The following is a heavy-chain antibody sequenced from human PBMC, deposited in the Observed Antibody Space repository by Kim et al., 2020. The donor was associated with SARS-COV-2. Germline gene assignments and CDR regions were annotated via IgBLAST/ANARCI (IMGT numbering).Heavy chain of an antibody. V-gene: IGHV3-48*01. J-gene: IGHJ6*02. Sequence: GGSLRLSCAASGCTFSSYSMNWVRQAPGKGLEWVSYISSSSSTIYYADSVNGLFTISRDKAKNSLYLQMNSWRAEETAVYYGARDVYSYAYYYYYGMAVWGQGTTGTVSS. CDR2: ISSSSSTI. CDR1: GCTFSSYS. CDR3: ARDVYSYAYYYYYGMAV. D-gene: IGHD5-18*01.